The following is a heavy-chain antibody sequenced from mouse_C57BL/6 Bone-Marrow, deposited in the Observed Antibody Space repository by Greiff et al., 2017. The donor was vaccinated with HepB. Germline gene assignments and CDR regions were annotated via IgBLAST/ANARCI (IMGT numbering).Heavy chain of an antibody. Sequence: EVKLVESGGGLVQPGGSLKLSCAASGFTFSDYYMYWVRQTPEKRLEWVAYISNGGGSTYYPDTVKGRFTISRDNAKNTLYLQMIRLKSEDTAMYYCALLLRVDYWGQLTSVTVSS. J-gene: IGHJ4*01. CDR3: ALLLRVDY. D-gene: IGHD1-1*01. CDR2: ISNGGGST. CDR1: GFTFSDYY. V-gene: IGHV5-12*01.